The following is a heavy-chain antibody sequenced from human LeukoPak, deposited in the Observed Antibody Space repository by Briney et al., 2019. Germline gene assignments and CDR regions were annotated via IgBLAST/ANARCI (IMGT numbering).Heavy chain of an antibody. CDR2: ISYDGSNK. CDR1: GFTFSSYG. D-gene: IGHD6-19*01. CDR3: AKDSGIAVAGTLRAFDI. V-gene: IGHV3-30*18. Sequence: GGSLRLSCVVSGFTFSSYGMHWVRQAPGKGLEWVAVISYDGSNKYFADSVKGRFTISRDNSKNTLYLQMNSLRAEDTAVYYCAKDSGIAVAGTLRAFDIWGQGTMVTVSS. J-gene: IGHJ3*02.